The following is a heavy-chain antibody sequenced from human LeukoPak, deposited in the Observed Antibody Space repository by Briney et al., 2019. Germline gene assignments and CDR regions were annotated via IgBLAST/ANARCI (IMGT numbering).Heavy chain of an antibody. J-gene: IGHJ4*02. Sequence: ASVKVSCKASGYTFTGYYMHWVRQAPGQGLEWMGWINPNSGGTNYAQKFQGRVTMTRDTSISTAYMELSRLRSDDTAVFYCARDQYDSVWGSYRPYFDYWGQGTLVTVSS. CDR1: GYTFTGYY. CDR2: INPNSGGT. CDR3: ARDQYDSVWGSYRPYFDY. D-gene: IGHD3-16*02. V-gene: IGHV1-2*02.